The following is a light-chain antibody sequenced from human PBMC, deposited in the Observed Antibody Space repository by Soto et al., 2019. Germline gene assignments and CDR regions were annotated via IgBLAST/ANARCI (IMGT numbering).Light chain of an antibody. CDR3: SSYAGSNNFV. J-gene: IGLJ1*01. V-gene: IGLV2-8*01. CDR1: SSDVGGYNY. Sequence: QSVLTQPPSASAAPGQSVTISCTGTSSDVGGYNYVSWYQQHPGKAPKLMIYEVSKRPSGVPDRFSGSKSGNTASLTVSGLQAEDEADYYCSSYAGSNNFVFGTGTKSPS. CDR2: EVS.